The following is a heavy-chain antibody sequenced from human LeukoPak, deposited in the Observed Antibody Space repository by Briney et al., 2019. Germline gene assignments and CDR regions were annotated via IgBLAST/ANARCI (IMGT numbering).Heavy chain of an antibody. J-gene: IGHJ4*02. CDR1: GGSFSGYY. D-gene: IGHD3-22*01. V-gene: IGHV4-34*01. CDR3: ARGYLAYYDSSGYAPYYFDY. Sequence: PSETLSLTCAVYGGSFSGYYWSWIRQPPGKGLEWIGEINHSGSTNYNPSLKSRVTISVDTSKNQFSLKLSSVTAADTAVYYCARGYLAYYDSSGYAPYYFDYWGQGTLVTVSS. CDR2: INHSGST.